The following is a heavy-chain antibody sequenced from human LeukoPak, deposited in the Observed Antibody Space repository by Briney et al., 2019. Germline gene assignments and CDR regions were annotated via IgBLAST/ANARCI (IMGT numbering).Heavy chain of an antibody. CDR1: GFTFSNHG. J-gene: IGHJ5*02. Sequence: SGGSLRLSCAASGFTFSNHGMNWVRQAPGKGLEWVSGISPSGDTTYYADSVKGRFTISRDNSKITLYLQMNSLRTEDTAVYYCLPDWFDPWGQGTLVTVSS. CDR3: LPDWFDP. V-gene: IGHV3-23*01. CDR2: ISPSGDTT.